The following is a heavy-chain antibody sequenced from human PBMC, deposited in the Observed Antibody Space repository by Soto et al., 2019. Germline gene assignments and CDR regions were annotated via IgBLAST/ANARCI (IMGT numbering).Heavy chain of an antibody. V-gene: IGHV3-23*01. CDR1: GFIFNNYA. CDR2: VTASGGGT. D-gene: IGHD5-18*01. CDR3: AKALVPALTAKFGY. J-gene: IGHJ4*02. Sequence: GGSLRLSCAASGFIFNNYAMTWVRQAPGKGLEWVSTVTASGGGTFYANSVKGRFTISRHNSRNTLHLQMSSLRVEDTALYYCAKALVPALTAKFGYWGQGTLVTVSS.